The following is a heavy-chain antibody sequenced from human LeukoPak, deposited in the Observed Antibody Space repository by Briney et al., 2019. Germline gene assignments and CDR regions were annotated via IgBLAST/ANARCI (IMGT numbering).Heavy chain of an antibody. CDR3: ARDISGSCSSTSCYVVRGFDY. CDR1: GYTFTGYY. CDR2: INPNSGGT. V-gene: IGHV1-2*02. D-gene: IGHD2-2*01. Sequence: PQASVKVSCKASGYTFTGYYMHWVRQAPGQGLEWMGWINPNSGGTNYAQKFQGRVTMTRDTSISTAYMELSRLSSDDMAVYYCARDISGSCSSTSCYVVRGFDYWGQGTLVTVSS. J-gene: IGHJ4*02.